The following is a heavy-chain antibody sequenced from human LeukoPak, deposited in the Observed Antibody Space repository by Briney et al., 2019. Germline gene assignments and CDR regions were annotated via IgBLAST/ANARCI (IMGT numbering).Heavy chain of an antibody. D-gene: IGHD3-22*01. Sequence: PSETLSLTCTVSGGSITGYYWNWIRQPAGQGLEWLGRVYSSGVGNYNPSLTSRVTMSVDTSKNQFSLKLTSLTAADTAVYYCAREEFLHEIDSSGYFVYWGQGTLVTVSS. V-gene: IGHV4-4*07. CDR3: AREEFLHEIDSSGYFVY. CDR1: GGSITGYY. J-gene: IGHJ4*02. CDR2: VYSSGVG.